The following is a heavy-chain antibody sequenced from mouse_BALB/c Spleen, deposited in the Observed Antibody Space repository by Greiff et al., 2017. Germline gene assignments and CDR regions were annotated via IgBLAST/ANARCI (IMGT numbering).Heavy chain of an antibody. CDR3: ARGPIYYYGSSYRDYFDY. V-gene: IGHV2-6-7*01. CDR2: IWGDGST. J-gene: IGHJ2*01. D-gene: IGHD1-1*01. Sequence: QVQLKESGPGLVAPSQSLSITCTVSGFSLTGYGVNWVRQPPGKGLEWLGMIWGDGSTDYNSALKSRLSISKDNSKSQVFLKMNSLQTDDTARYYCARGPIYYYGSSYRDYFDYWGQGTTLTVSS. CDR1: GFSLTGYG.